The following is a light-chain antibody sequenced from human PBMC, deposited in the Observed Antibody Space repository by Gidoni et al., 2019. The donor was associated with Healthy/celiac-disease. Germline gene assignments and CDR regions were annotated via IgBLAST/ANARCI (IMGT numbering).Light chain of an antibody. CDR2: GNS. Sequence: QSVLTQPPSVSGAPGQRVTISCTGSSSNIGAGYYVHWYQQLPGTAPKLLIHGNSNRPSGVPDRFSGSKSGTSASLASTGLQAEDEADYYCQSYDSSLSGSKVFGTGTKVTVL. V-gene: IGLV1-40*01. CDR1: SSNIGAGYY. J-gene: IGLJ1*01. CDR3: QSYDSSLSGSKV.